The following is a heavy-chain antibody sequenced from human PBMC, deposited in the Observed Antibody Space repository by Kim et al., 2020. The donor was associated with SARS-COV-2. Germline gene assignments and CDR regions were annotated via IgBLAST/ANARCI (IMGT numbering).Heavy chain of an antibody. J-gene: IGHJ6*02. CDR1: GGSISSYY. D-gene: IGHD6-6*01. CDR2: IYTSGST. V-gene: IGHV4-4*07. CDR3: ARSLAARRGERYYYYYGMDV. Sequence: SETLSLTCTVSGGSISSYYWSWIRQPAGKGLEWIGRIYTSGSTNYNPSLKSRVTMSVDTSKNQFSLKLSSVTAADTAVYYCARSLAARRGERYYYYYGMDVWGQGTTVTVSS.